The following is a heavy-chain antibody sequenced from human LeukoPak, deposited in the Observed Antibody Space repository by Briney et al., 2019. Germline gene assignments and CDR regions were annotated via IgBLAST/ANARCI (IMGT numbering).Heavy chain of an antibody. Sequence: SQTLSLTCTVSGGSISSGSYYWSWIRQPAGKGLEWIGRIYTSGSTNYNPSLKSRVTISVDTSKNQFSLKLSSVTAADTAVYHCARTGLRFDYWGQGTLVTVSS. D-gene: IGHD5-12*01. CDR1: GGSISSGSYY. J-gene: IGHJ4*02. CDR3: ARTGLRFDY. V-gene: IGHV4-61*02. CDR2: IYTSGST.